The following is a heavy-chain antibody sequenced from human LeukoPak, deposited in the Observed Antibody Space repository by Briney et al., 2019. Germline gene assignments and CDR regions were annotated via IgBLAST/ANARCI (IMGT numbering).Heavy chain of an antibody. J-gene: IGHJ4*02. CDR3: ARAPGPYCSSTSCYSLDY. CDR2: IYSGGST. Sequence: PGGSLRLSCAASGLTVSNNYMSWVRQAPGKGLEWVSVIYSGGSTYYADSVKGRFTISRDNAKNTLYLQMNSLSTEDTAVYYCARAPGPYCSSTSCYSLDYWGQGTLVTVSS. D-gene: IGHD2-2*02. V-gene: IGHV3-66*02. CDR1: GLTVSNNY.